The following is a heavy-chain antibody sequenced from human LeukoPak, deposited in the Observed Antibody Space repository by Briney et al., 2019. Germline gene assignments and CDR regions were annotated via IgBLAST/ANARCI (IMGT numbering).Heavy chain of an antibody. Sequence: ASVKVSCKASGYTFTGYFIHWVRQAPEQGLEWMGWINPSSGGTSYAQKFQGWVTMTRDTSISTAYMELSSLRSEDTAVYYCARGQLWFARTRLFDYWGQGTLVTVSS. CDR3: ARGQLWFARTRLFDY. V-gene: IGHV1-2*04. CDR2: INPSSGGT. J-gene: IGHJ4*02. CDR1: GYTFTGYF. D-gene: IGHD5-18*01.